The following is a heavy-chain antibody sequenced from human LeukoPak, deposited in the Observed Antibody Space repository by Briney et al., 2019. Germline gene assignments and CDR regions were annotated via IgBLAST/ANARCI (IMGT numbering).Heavy chain of an antibody. CDR3: ARDGGWLDP. D-gene: IGHD2-15*01. CDR2: ISAFNGNT. Sequence: GASVKVSCKACGYTFTSFGISWVRQAPGQGLEWMGWISAFNGNTDFAQNLQDRITMTIDISTNTAYMELRSLRSDDAAVYFCARDGGWLDPWGQGTLVTVSS. CDR1: GYTFTSFG. V-gene: IGHV1-18*01. J-gene: IGHJ5*02.